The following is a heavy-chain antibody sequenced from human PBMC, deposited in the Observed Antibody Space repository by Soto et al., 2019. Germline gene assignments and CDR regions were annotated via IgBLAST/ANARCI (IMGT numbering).Heavy chain of an antibody. V-gene: IGHV3-21*01. D-gene: IGHD2-15*01. J-gene: IGHJ3*02. CDR1: EFNFTSYT. Sequence: PGGSLRLSCAASEFNFTSYTMNWGRQAPGKGLEWVSSISSSSRYIYYADSVKCRFTISRDDAKNSLDLQMNSLRAEDTAVYYCASPRSRGASSYRIYDLDMWGPETMHKVSS. CDR2: ISSSSRYI. CDR3: ASPRSRGASSYRIYDLDM.